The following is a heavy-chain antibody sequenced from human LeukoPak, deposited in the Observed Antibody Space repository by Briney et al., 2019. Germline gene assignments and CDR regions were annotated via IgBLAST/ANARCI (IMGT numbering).Heavy chain of an antibody. J-gene: IGHJ4*02. CDR3: AREGSSGWTFDY. Sequence: ASVKASCKASGYTFTSYYMHWVRQAPGHGLEWMGIINPSGGSTSYAQKFQGRVTMTRDTSTSTVYMELSSLRSEDTAVYYCAREGSSGWTFDYWGQGTLVTVSS. D-gene: IGHD6-19*01. V-gene: IGHV1-46*01. CDR2: INPSGGST. CDR1: GYTFTSYY.